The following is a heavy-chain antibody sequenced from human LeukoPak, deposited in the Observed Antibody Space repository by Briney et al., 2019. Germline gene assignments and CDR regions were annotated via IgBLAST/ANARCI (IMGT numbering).Heavy chain of an antibody. CDR3: ARDKDFWSGYYRKYYYYMDV. CDR1: GGTFSSYA. Sequence: SVKVSCKASGGTFSSYAISWVRQAPGQGLEWMGRTIPIFGTANYAQKFQGRATITKDESTSTAYMELSSLRSEDTAVYYCARDKDFWSGYYRKYYYYMDVWGKGTTVTVSS. D-gene: IGHD3-3*01. V-gene: IGHV1-69*05. CDR2: TIPIFGTA. J-gene: IGHJ6*03.